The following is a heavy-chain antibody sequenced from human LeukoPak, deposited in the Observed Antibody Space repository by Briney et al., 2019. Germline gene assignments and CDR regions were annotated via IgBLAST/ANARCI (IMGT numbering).Heavy chain of an antibody. CDR3: ARVRAMADLHWNFDL. V-gene: IGHV4-4*07. Sequence: SETLSLTCTVSGGSISSYYWTWIRQPAGKGLEWIGRIHNSGSTTYNPSLKSRVTLSVDTSKSQFSLKLSSVTAADTAVYHCARVRAMADLHWNFDLWGRGTLVTVSS. CDR2: IHNSGST. CDR1: GGSISSYY. J-gene: IGHJ2*01. D-gene: IGHD5-18*01.